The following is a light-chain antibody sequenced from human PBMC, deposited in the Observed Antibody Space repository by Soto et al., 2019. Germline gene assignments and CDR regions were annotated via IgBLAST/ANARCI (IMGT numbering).Light chain of an antibody. J-gene: IGKJ5*01. CDR3: QQRSNCPPIT. V-gene: IGKV3-11*01. CDR2: DES. CDR1: QSVSSY. Sequence: EIVLTQSPAPLSFSPGERATLSCRDSQSVSSYLAWYQQKPGQAPRLLIYDESNRPTGIPARFSGSGSGTDFTLTICSLVPEGVAVYYCQQRSNCPPITFGQGTRLESK.